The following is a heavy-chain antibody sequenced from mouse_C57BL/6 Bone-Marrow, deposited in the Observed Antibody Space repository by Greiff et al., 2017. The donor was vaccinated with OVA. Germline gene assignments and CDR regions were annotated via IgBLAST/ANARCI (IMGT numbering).Heavy chain of an antibody. V-gene: IGHV1-5*01. D-gene: IGHD1-1*01. CDR1: GYTFTSYW. CDR2: IYPGNSDT. CDR3: TSAYYYGSSPYYFDD. Sequence: VQLQQSGPVLARPGASVKMSCKTSGYTFTSYWMHWVKQRPGQGLEWIGAIYPGNSDTSYNQKFKGKAKLTAVTSASTAYMELSSLTNEDSAVYYCTSAYYYGSSPYYFDDWGQGTTLTVSS. J-gene: IGHJ2*01.